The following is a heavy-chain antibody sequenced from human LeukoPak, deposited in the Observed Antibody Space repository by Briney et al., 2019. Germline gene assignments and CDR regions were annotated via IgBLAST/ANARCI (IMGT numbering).Heavy chain of an antibody. CDR3: ASSAGALIDC. V-gene: IGHV3-23*01. Sequence: PGGSLRLSCTASGFTFSSYAMNWVRQAPGKGLEWVSGIGAGGTFTYYADSVKGRFTISRDNSRNTLYLQMNSLRAEDTAVYYCASSAGALIDCWGQGTLVIVSS. J-gene: IGHJ4*02. CDR2: IGAGGTFT. D-gene: IGHD6-19*01. CDR1: GFTFSSYA.